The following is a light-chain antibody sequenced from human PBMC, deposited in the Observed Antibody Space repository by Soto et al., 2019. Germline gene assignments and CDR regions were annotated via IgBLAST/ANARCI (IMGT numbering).Light chain of an antibody. Sequence: DIVMTQSPDSLAVSLGERATINCKSSQSVLYSSNNKNYLAWYQQKSGQPPKLLIYWASTRESGVPDRFSGSGYGTDFTLSISSLQAEDVAVSYCQQYYSTPYTFGQGTKLEIK. V-gene: IGKV4-1*01. J-gene: IGKJ2*01. CDR2: WAS. CDR1: QSVLYSSNNKNY. CDR3: QQYYSTPYT.